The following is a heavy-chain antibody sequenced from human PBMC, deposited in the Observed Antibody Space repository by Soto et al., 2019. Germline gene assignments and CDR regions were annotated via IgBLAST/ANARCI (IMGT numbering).Heavy chain of an antibody. Sequence: GGSLRLSCAPSGFTFSSYAMSWVRQAPGKGLEWVSAISGSGGSTYYADSVKGRFTISGDTSKNTLYLQMNSLRAEDTAVYYCAKEGAQVVRGVISNWFDPWGQGTLVTVSS. J-gene: IGHJ5*02. V-gene: IGHV3-23*01. CDR1: GFTFSSYA. CDR3: AKEGAQVVRGVISNWFDP. D-gene: IGHD3-10*01. CDR2: ISGSGGST.